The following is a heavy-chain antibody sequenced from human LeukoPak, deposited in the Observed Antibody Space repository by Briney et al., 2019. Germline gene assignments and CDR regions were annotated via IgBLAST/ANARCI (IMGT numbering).Heavy chain of an antibody. CDR3: AREMEMATNYFDY. CDR2: IYHSGST. CDR1: GYSISSGYH. Sequence: SETLSLTCTVSGYSISSGYHWGWIRQPPEKGLEWIGSIYHSGSTYYNPSLKSRVTISVDTSKNQFSLKLSSVTAADTAVYYCAREMEMATNYFDYWGQGTLVTVSS. J-gene: IGHJ4*02. D-gene: IGHD5-24*01. V-gene: IGHV4-38-2*02.